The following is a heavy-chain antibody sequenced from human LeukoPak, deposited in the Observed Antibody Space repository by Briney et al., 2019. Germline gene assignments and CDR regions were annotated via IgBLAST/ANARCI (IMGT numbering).Heavy chain of an antibody. CDR2: IYYSGST. V-gene: IGHV4-59*01. Sequence: SETLSLTCTVSGGSISSYYWSWIRQPPGKGLEWIGYIYYSGSTNYNPSLKSRVTISVDTSKNQFSLKLSSVTAADTAVYYCARSTIRNNWSFDCWGQGTLVTVSS. J-gene: IGHJ4*02. D-gene: IGHD1-20*01. CDR3: ARSTIRNNWSFDC. CDR1: GGSISSYY.